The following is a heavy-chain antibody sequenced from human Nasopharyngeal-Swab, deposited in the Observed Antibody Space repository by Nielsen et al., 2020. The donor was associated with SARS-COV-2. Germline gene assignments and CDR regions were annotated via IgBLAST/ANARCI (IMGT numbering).Heavy chain of an antibody. V-gene: IGHV1-18*04. CDR1: GYTFTSYG. D-gene: IGHD1-26*01. CDR3: ARERGSYSNAGGYYYYMDV. Sequence: ASVQVSCKASGYTFTSYGISWVRQAPGQGLEWMGWISAYNGNTNYAQKLQGRVTMTTDTSTSTAYMELRSLRSDDTVVYYCARERGSYSNAGGYYYYMDVWGKGTTVTVSS. J-gene: IGHJ6*03. CDR2: ISAYNGNT.